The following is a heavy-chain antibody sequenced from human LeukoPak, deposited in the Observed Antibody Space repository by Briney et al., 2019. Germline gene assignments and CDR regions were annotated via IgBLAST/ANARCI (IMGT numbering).Heavy chain of an antibody. CDR2: IYYSGGT. J-gene: IGHJ6*03. CDR1: GGSINSYY. CDR3: ARKAAAVGTYYMDV. Sequence: SETLSLICTASGGSINSYYWNWIRQPPGKGLEWIGDIYYSGGTNYNPSLKSRVTIAVDTSKHQFSLKLSSVPAADTAVYYCARKAAAVGTYYMDVWGKGTTVPAPS. D-gene: IGHD6-13*01. V-gene: IGHV4-59*12.